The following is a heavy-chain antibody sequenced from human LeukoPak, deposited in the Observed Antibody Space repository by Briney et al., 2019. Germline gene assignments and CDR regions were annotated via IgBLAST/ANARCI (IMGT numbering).Heavy chain of an antibody. CDR3: ARAGGYDYPPRPYYMDV. D-gene: IGHD5-12*01. CDR1: GYTFTGYY. J-gene: IGHJ6*03. CDR2: INPSGGST. V-gene: IGHV1-46*01. Sequence: ASVKVSCKASGYTFTGYYMHWVRQAPGQGLEWMGIINPSGGSTSYAQKFQGRVTMTRDTSTSTVYMELSSLRSEDTAVYYCARAGGYDYPPRPYYMDVWGKGTTVTISS.